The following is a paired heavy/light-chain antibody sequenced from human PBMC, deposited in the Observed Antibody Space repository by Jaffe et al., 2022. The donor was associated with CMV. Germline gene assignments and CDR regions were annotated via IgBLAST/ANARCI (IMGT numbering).Light chain of an antibody. Sequence: DIVMTQSPLSLPVTPGEPASISCRSSQSLLHSNGYNYLDWYLQKPGQSPQLLIYLGSNRASGVPDRFSGSGSGTDFTLKISRVEAEDVGVYYCMQALQTPALTFGGGTKVEIK. CDR3: MQALQTPALT. CDR2: LGS. J-gene: IGKJ4*01. CDR1: QSLLHSNGYNY. V-gene: IGKV2-28*01.
Heavy chain of an antibody. V-gene: IGHV1-46*01. CDR1: GYTFTSYY. Sequence: QVQLVQSGAEVKKPGASVKVSCKASGYTFTSYYMHWVRQAPGQGLEWMGIINPSGGSTSYAQKFQGRVTMTRDTSTSTVYMELSSLRSEDTAVYYCARRATYDILTGYYIGTAVLDGMDVWGQGTTVTVSS. CDR2: INPSGGST. CDR3: ARRATYDILTGYYIGTAVLDGMDV. J-gene: IGHJ6*02. D-gene: IGHD3-9*01.